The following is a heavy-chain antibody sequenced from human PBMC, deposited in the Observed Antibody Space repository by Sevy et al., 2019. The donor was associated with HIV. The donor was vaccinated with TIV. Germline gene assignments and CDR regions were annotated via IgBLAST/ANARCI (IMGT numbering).Heavy chain of an antibody. V-gene: IGHV3-33*03. CDR2: LWSHGRRE. CDR1: GFTFSNYA. Sequence: GGSLRLSCAGSGFTFSNYAMHWVRQAPGKGLEYVAGLWSHGRREYYADFAKGRFTISRDNSKNTVYLHMDSLRTDDTAVYYCAKEDDAFDVWGQGTMVTVSS. J-gene: IGHJ3*01. CDR3: AKEDDAFDV.